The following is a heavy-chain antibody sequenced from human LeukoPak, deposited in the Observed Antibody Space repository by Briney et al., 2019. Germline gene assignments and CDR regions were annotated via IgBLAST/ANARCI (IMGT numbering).Heavy chain of an antibody. V-gene: IGHV3-23*01. CDR3: ARRAGAYSHPYDY. CDR1: GFIFSDYG. D-gene: IGHD4/OR15-4a*01. CDR2: IGGRGGST. J-gene: IGHJ4*02. Sequence: GGSLRLSCAASGFIFSDYGMSWVRQAPGKGLEWVSTIGGRGGSTYYADSVKGRFTISRDNSKNTLYLQMNSLRAEDTAVYYCARRAGAYSHPYDYWGQGTLVTASS.